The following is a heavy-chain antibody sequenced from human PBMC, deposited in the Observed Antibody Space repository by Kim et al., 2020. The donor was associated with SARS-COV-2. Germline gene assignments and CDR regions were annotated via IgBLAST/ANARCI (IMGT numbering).Heavy chain of an antibody. Sequence: SETLSLTCTVSGGSISSYYWSWIRQPPGKGLEWIGYIYYSGSTNYNPSLKSRVTISVDTSKNQFSLKLSSVTAADTAVYYCARHFVYLESYDYVWGSYRPTYNWFDPWGQGTLVTVSS. CDR2: IYYSGST. D-gene: IGHD3-16*02. V-gene: IGHV4-59*08. CDR1: GGSISSYY. J-gene: IGHJ5*02. CDR3: ARHFVYLESYDYVWGSYRPTYNWFDP.